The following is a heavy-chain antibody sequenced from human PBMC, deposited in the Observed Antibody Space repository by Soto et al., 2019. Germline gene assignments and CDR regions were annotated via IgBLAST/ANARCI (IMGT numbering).Heavy chain of an antibody. CDR1: GYSFTNYW. D-gene: IGHD6-13*01. CDR2: IHPGDSDT. CDR3: ARHNRYSSTWFEGWFDP. Sequence: GESLKISCQGSGYSFTNYWVGWVRQIPGRGLEWMGIIHPGDSDTRYSPFFQGQVTISADKSTSTAYLQWSSLKASDTAMYYCARHNRYSSTWFEGWFDPWGQGTLVTVSS. V-gene: IGHV5-51*01. J-gene: IGHJ5*02.